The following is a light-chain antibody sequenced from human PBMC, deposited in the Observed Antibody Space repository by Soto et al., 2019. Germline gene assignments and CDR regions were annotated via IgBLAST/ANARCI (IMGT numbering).Light chain of an antibody. V-gene: IGKV1-39*01. Sequence: DIQMTQSPSSLSASVGDRVTITCRASQTINSHLNWYQQIPGRAPKLLIYGTSTLQSGVPPRFSGSGSGTDFTLTISSLHPEDFSTYYCQQSYSTPPTFGQGTKVEIK. CDR2: GTS. CDR3: QQSYSTPPT. J-gene: IGKJ1*01. CDR1: QTINSH.